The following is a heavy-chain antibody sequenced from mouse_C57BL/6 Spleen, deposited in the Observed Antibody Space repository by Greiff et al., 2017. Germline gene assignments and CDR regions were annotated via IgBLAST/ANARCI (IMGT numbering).Heavy chain of an antibody. CDR3: AREGITTVVDY. J-gene: IGHJ2*01. Sequence: VQLQQSGAELVKPGASVKISCKASGYAFSSYWMNWVKQRPGKGLEWIGQIYPGDGDTNYNGKFKGKATLTADKSSSTAYMQLSSLTSEDSAVYFCAREGITTVVDYWSQGTTLTVSS. V-gene: IGHV1-80*01. D-gene: IGHD1-1*01. CDR2: IYPGDGDT. CDR1: GYAFSSYW.